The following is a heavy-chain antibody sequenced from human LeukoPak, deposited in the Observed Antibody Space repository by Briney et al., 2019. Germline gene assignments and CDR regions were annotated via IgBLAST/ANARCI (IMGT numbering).Heavy chain of an antibody. V-gene: IGHV3-7*01. CDR1: GGSFSGYY. J-gene: IGHJ5*02. CDR2: IKQDGSEK. D-gene: IGHD2-15*01. CDR3: ARDNLACSGGSCYSSGWFDP. Sequence: ETLSLTCAVYGGSFSGYYWSWVRQAPGKGLEWVANIKQDGSEKYYVDSVKGRFTISRDNAKDSLYLQMNSLRAEDTAVYYCARDNLACSGGSCYSSGWFDPWGQGTLVTVSS.